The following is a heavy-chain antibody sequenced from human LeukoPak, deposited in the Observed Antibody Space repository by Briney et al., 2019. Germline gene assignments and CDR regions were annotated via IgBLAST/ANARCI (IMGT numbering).Heavy chain of an antibody. CDR1: GYTFTGYY. CDR2: INPNSGGT. D-gene: IGHD3-9*01. CDR3: ARGRNYDILTGSGHYYYMDV. J-gene: IGHJ6*03. V-gene: IGHV1-2*02. Sequence: ASVKVSCKASGYTFTGYYMHWVRQAPGQGLEWMGWINPNSGGTNYAQKFQGRVTMTRDTSISTAYMELSRLRSDDTAMYYCARGRNYDILTGSGHYYYMDVWGKGTTVTVSS.